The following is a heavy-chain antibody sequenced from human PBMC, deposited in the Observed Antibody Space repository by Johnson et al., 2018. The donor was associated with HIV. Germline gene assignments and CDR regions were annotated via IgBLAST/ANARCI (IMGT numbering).Heavy chain of an antibody. CDR2: ISGSGGST. J-gene: IGHJ3*02. CDR3: AKDNGKYYYGSGSLDAFDI. Sequence: MLLVESGGGLVQPGGSLRLSCAASGFTFSSYAMSWVRQAPGKGLEWVSAISGSGGSTYYADSVKGRFTISRDNSKNSLYLQMNSLRTEDTALYFCAKDNGKYYYGSGSLDAFDIWGQGTMVTVSS. D-gene: IGHD3-10*01. CDR1: GFTFSSYA. V-gene: IGHV3-23*04.